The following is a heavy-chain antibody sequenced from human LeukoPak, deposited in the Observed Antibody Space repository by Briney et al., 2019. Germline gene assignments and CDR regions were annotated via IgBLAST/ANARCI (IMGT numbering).Heavy chain of an antibody. CDR3: ARETRYYDSSGYHAAFDY. J-gene: IGHJ4*02. CDR2: IYSGGST. Sequence: GGSRRLSCAASGFTVSSNHMSWVRQAPGKGLEWVSVIYSGGSTYYADSVKGRFTISRDNSKNTLYLQMNSLRAEDTAVYYCARETRYYDSSGYHAAFDYWGQGTLVTVSS. CDR1: GFTVSSNH. V-gene: IGHV3-53*01. D-gene: IGHD3-22*01.